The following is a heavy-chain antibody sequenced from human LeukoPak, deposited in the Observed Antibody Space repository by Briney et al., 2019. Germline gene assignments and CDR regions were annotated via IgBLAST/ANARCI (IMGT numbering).Heavy chain of an antibody. J-gene: IGHJ4*02. V-gene: IGHV3-30*03. D-gene: IGHD3-10*01. CDR3: ATLGGVLLWFGEHEDDY. CDR2: ISYDGSNK. Sequence: GGSLRLSCAASGFTFSSYGMHWVRQAPGEGLEWVAVISYDGSNKYYADSVKGRFTISRDNSKNTLYLQMNSLRAEDTAVYYCATLGGVLLWFGEHEDDYWGQGTLVTVSS. CDR1: GFTFSSYG.